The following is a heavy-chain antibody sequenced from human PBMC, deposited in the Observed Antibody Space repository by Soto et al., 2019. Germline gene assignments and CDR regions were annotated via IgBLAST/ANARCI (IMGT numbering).Heavy chain of an antibody. V-gene: IGHV3-23*01. CDR3: AKNPGYYYDSTGYQFDY. CDR2: ISYGGGTT. D-gene: IGHD3-22*01. J-gene: IGHJ4*02. Sequence: PGGSLRLSCAASEFTFSNYAMSWVRQAPGKGLEWVSAISYGGGTTYYADSVKGRFTISRDNSKNTLYLQMNSLRAEDTAVYYCAKNPGYYYDSTGYQFDYWGQGTLVNVSS. CDR1: EFTFSNYA.